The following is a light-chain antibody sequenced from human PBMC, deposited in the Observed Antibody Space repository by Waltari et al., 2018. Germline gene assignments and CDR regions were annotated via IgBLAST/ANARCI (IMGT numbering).Light chain of an antibody. CDR1: ALPKQY. CDR3: QSADSSGTYVV. V-gene: IGLV3-25*03. Sequence: SYELTQPPSVSVSPGQTARITCSGDALPKQYAYWYQQKPGQAPVPVIYKDSERPSGVPGRFSGSSSGTTVTLTISGVQAGDEADYYCQSADSSGTYVVFGGGTKLTVL. J-gene: IGLJ2*01. CDR2: KDS.